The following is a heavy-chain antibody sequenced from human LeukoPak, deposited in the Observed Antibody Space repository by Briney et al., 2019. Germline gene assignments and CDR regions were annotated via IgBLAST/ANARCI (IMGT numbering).Heavy chain of an antibody. CDR3: ARRGTYTIFGVVIPYYFDY. D-gene: IGHD3-3*01. V-gene: IGHV4-34*01. Sequence: SETLSLTCAVYGGSFSGYYWSWIRQPPGKGLEWIGEINHSGSTNYNPSLKSRVNISVDTSTNQFSLKLSSVTAADTAVYYCARRGTYTIFGVVIPYYFDYWGQGTLVTVSS. CDR2: INHSGST. J-gene: IGHJ4*02. CDR1: GGSFSGYY.